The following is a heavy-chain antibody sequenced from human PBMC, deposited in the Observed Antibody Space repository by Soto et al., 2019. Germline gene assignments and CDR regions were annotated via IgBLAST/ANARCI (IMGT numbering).Heavy chain of an antibody. J-gene: IGHJ6*02. V-gene: IGHV5-51*01. CDR3: ARCSRHAYYYYGMDV. CDR2: IYPGDSDT. Sequence: GESLKISCKGSGDSFTSYWIGWVRQMPGKGLEWMGIIYPGDSDTRYSPSFQGQVTISADKSISTAYLQWSSLKASDTAMYYCARCSRHAYYYYGMDVWGQGTTVTVSS. CDR1: GDSFTSYW. D-gene: IGHD2-15*01.